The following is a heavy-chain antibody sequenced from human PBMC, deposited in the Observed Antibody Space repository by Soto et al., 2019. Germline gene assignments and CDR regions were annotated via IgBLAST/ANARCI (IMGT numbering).Heavy chain of an antibody. CDR2: ISAYNGNT. D-gene: IGHD6-13*01. CDR3: ARSKVYSSSWYVDYYYGMDV. Sequence: ASVKVSCKASGYTFTSYGISWVRQAPGQGLEWMGWISAYNGNTNYAQKLQGRVTMTADTSTSTAYMELRSLRSDDTAVYYCARSKVYSSSWYVDYYYGMDVWGQGTTVTVSS. J-gene: IGHJ6*02. CDR1: GYTFTSYG. V-gene: IGHV1-18*04.